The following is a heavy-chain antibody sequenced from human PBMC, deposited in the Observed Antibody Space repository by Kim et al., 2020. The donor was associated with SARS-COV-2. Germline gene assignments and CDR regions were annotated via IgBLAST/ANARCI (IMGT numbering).Heavy chain of an antibody. CDR3: ARDGGSEGWYFDL. D-gene: IGHD2-15*01. V-gene: IGHV1-8*01. J-gene: IGHJ2*01. Sequence: YAQKFQGRVTMTRNTPISTAYMELSSLRSEDTAVYYCARDGGSEGWYFDLWGRGTLVTVSS.